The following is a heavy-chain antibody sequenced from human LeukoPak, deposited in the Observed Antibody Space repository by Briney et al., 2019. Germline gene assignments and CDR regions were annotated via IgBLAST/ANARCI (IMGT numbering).Heavy chain of an antibody. V-gene: IGHV3-23*01. CDR1: GFTFSNSA. D-gene: IGHD6-19*01. CDR3: AKGIYSSGWSYFDY. J-gene: IGHJ4*01. CDR2: LSGSGITT. Sequence: GSLRLSCAASGFTFSNSAMSWIRQAPGKGLEWVSTLSGSGITTYYADSVKGRFTISRDNSKNTLYLQMNSLRAEDTAVYYCAKGIYSSGWSYFDYWGHGTLVTVSS.